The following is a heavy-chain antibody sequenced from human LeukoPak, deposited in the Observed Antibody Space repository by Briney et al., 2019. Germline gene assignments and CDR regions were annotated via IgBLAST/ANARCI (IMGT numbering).Heavy chain of an antibody. V-gene: IGHV4-34*01. D-gene: IGHD3-3*02. CDR3: ARGLLGRRTHFDY. Sequence: SETLSLTCAVYGGSFSGYYWSWIRQPPGKGLEWIGEINHSGSTNYNPSLKSRVTISVDTSKNQFSLKLSSVTAADTAVYYCARGLLGRRTHFDYWGQGTLVTVSS. CDR2: INHSGST. J-gene: IGHJ4*02. CDR1: GGSFSGYY.